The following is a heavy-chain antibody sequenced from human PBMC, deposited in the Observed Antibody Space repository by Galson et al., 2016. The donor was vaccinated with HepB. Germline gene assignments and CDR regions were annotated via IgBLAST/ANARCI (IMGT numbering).Heavy chain of an antibody. CDR2: IYSDANT. J-gene: IGHJ3*02. CDR3: ARDGGNRGSYSVGDSFDI. CDR1: EFTVSLNY. Sequence: SLRLSCAASEFTVSLNYMSWVRQAPGPGLGWVSIIYSDANTYYADSVKGRFTISRYTSRTTVFLQMNSLRADDTAMYYCARDGGNRGSYSVGDSFDIWGQGTMVTVSS. V-gene: IGHV3-53*01. D-gene: IGHD1-26*01.